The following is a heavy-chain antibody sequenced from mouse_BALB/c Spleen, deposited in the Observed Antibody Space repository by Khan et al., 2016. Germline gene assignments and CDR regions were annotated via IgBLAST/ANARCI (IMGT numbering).Heavy chain of an antibody. CDR1: GFNIKDTY. CDR2: IDPANGNT. Sequence: VQLQQSGAELVKPGASVKLSCTASGFNIKDTYMHWVKQRPEQGLEWIGRIDPANGNTKYDPKFQGKATITADTSSNTAYLQLSRLTSEDTAVYYCAQIDDGCYGFAYWGQGTLVTVSA. V-gene: IGHV14-3*02. CDR3: AQIDDGCYGFAY. J-gene: IGHJ3*01. D-gene: IGHD2-3*01.